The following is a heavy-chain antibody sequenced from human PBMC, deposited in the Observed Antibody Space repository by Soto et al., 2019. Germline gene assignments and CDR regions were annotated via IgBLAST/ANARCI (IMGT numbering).Heavy chain of an antibody. Sequence: QVQLQESGPGLVKPSQTLSLTCTVSGDSISSSNNYWSWIRQPPGEGLEWIGFISYSGTTSYSPSLKSRLAISLDTSKNQFSLSLSSVTVADTAVYYCARGRGYSYGLDPWGQGTLVTVSS. V-gene: IGHV4-30-4*01. J-gene: IGHJ5*02. CDR1: GDSISSSNNY. CDR3: ARGRGYSYGLDP. CDR2: ISYSGTT. D-gene: IGHD5-18*01.